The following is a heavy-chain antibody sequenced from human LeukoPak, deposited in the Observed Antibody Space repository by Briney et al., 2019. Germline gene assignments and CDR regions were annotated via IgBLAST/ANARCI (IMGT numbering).Heavy chain of an antibody. J-gene: IGHJ6*02. Sequence: ASVKVSCKASGYTFTSYDINWVRQATEQGLEWMGWMNPNSGNTGYAQKFQGRVTMTRNTSISTAYMELSSLRSEDTAVYYCARCERYFDWSYTDYYYYGMDVWGQGTTVTVSS. D-gene: IGHD3-9*01. CDR2: MNPNSGNT. CDR3: ARCERYFDWSYTDYYYYGMDV. V-gene: IGHV1-8*01. CDR1: GYTFTSYD.